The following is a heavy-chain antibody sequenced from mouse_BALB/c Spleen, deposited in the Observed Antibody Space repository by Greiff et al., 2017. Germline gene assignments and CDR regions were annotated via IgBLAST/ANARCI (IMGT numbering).Heavy chain of an antibody. CDR2: IWAGGNT. V-gene: IGHV2-9*02. J-gene: IGHJ4*01. CDR3: ARDREVRRLGYAMDF. Sequence: VQLVESGPGLVAPSQSLSITCTVSGFSLTSYGVYWVRQPPGKGLEWLGVIWAGGNTNYNSALMSRLSISKDNSKSQVFLKLNSLQTDDTAMYYCARDREVRRLGYAMDFWGQGTSVTVSS. CDR1: GFSLTSYG. D-gene: IGHD1-2*01.